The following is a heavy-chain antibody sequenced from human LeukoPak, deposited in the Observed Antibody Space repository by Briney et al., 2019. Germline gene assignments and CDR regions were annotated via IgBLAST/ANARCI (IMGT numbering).Heavy chain of an antibody. CDR2: ISNSGGST. CDR3: AKGTTVIRGGWFDP. CDR1: GFTFSNYA. Sequence: PGGSLRLSCAASGFTFSNYAMCWVRQAPGKGLEWVSTISNSGGSTYCADSVKGRFTISRDNSKNTLYLQMNSLRAEDTAVYYCAKGTTVIRGGWFDPWGQGTLVTVSS. J-gene: IGHJ5*02. D-gene: IGHD4-17*01. V-gene: IGHV3-23*01.